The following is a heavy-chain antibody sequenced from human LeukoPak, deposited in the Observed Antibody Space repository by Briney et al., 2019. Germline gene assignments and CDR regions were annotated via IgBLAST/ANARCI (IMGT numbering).Heavy chain of an antibody. CDR2: IRYDGSNK. J-gene: IGHJ6*03. V-gene: IGHV3-30*02. D-gene: IGHD1-14*01. CDR1: GFTFRSYG. Sequence: PGGSLRLSCVASGFTFRSYGIHWVRQAPGKGLEWVAFIRYDGSNKYYADSVKGRFTISRDNSKNTLYLQMNSLRAEDTAVYYCAKDITESYGYYYYYYMDVWGKGTTVTISS. CDR3: AKDITESYGYYYYYYMDV.